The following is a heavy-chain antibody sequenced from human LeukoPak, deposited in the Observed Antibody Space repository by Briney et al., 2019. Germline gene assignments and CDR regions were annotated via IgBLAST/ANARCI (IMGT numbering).Heavy chain of an antibody. J-gene: IGHJ6*02. Sequence: ASVKVSCKASGYTFTSYDINWVRQATGQGLEWMGWMNPNSGNTGYAQKFQGRVTMTRNTSISTAYMELSSLRSEDTAVYYCARHHYYDSSGYYYYYYGMDVWGQGTTVTVSS. CDR3: ARHHYYDSSGYYYYYYGMDV. V-gene: IGHV1-8*01. CDR2: MNPNSGNT. D-gene: IGHD3-22*01. CDR1: GYTFTSYD.